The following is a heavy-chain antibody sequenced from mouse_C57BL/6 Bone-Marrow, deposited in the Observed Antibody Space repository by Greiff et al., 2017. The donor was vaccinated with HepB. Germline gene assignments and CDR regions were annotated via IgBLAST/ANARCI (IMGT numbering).Heavy chain of an antibody. CDR1: GYAFSSSW. Sequence: QVQLQQSGPELVKPGASVKISCKASGYAFSSSWMNWVKQRPGKGLEWIGRIYPGDGDTNYNGKFKGKATLTADKSSSTAYMQLSSLTSEDSAVYCCARLTMITTRRRSHWYFDVWGTGTTVTVSS. CDR2: IYPGDGDT. V-gene: IGHV1-82*01. J-gene: IGHJ1*03. D-gene: IGHD2-4*01. CDR3: ARLTMITTRRRSHWYFDV.